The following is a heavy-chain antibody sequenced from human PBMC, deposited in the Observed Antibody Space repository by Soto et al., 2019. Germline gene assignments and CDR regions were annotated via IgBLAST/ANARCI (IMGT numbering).Heavy chain of an antibody. CDR3: AREAGGCNIAAVLLDP. J-gene: IGHJ5*02. V-gene: IGHV1-2*02. Sequence: ASVKVSCKXSGYFFNDYHMHWVRKAPGQGLEWMGWINPKNGDTNYAQKFQDRVTMTRDTSISTVYIELSRLTSDDTAVYYCAREAGGCNIAAVLLDPWGQGTLVTVS. CDR2: INPKNGDT. D-gene: IGHD3-3*02. CDR1: GYFFNDYH.